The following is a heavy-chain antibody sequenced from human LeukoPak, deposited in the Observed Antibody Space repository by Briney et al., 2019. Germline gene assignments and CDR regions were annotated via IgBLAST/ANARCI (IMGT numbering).Heavy chain of an antibody. CDR1: GGSISSSNW. J-gene: IGHJ4*02. CDR3: AGTDSSGWYVLDY. CDR2: IYHSGST. D-gene: IGHD6-19*01. Sequence: SETLSLTCAVSGGSISSSNWWSWVRQPPGKGLEWIGEIYHSGSTNYNPSLKSRVTISVDKSKNQFSLKLSSVTAADTAVYYCAGTDSSGWYVLDYWGQGTLVTVSS. V-gene: IGHV4-4*02.